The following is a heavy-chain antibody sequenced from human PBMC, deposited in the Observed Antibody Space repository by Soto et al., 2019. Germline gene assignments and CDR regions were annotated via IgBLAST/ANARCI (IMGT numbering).Heavy chain of an antibody. V-gene: IGHV1-69*13. CDR3: CKAAAGAGLYYYYGMDV. Sequence: SLQVPCKSSGGTFSSYAIIWVRQAPGQGLEWMGGIIPIFGTANYAQKFQGRVTITANESTSTAYMELSSLRSEDTAVYYCCKAAAGAGLYYYYGMDVWGQGTKVTVSS. J-gene: IGHJ6*02. CDR1: GGTFSSYA. CDR2: IIPIFGTA. D-gene: IGHD6-13*01.